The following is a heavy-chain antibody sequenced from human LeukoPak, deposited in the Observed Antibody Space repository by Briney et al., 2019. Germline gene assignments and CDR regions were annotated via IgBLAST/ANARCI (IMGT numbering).Heavy chain of an antibody. Sequence: SETLSLTCLVSGASVSSSHWNWIRQLPGKGLEWIGCLSYTGKTDYNPSLTSRVTISLDTSKNQVSLKLKSLTAADTAEYYCAEGYFEPFDHWGQGISVTVSS. D-gene: IGHD2/OR15-2a*01. CDR3: AEGYFEPFDH. CDR1: GASVSSSH. J-gene: IGHJ4*02. CDR2: LSYTGKT. V-gene: IGHV4-59*02.